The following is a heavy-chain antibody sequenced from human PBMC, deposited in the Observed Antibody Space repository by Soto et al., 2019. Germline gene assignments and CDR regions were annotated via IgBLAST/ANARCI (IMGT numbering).Heavy chain of an antibody. CDR1: GGSISSGGYS. Sequence: SETLSLTCAVSGGSISSGGYSWSWIRQPPGKGLEWIGYIYHSGSTYYNPSLKSRVTISVDTSKNQFSLKLSSVTAADTAVYYCARHNGYSYGYKRLIADPWGQGTLVTGSS. CDR2: IYHSGST. D-gene: IGHD5-18*01. CDR3: ARHNGYSYGYKRLIADP. V-gene: IGHV4-30-2*03. J-gene: IGHJ5*02.